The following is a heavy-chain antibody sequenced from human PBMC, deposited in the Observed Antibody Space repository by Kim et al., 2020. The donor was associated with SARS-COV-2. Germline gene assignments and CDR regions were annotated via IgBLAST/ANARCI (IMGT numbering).Heavy chain of an antibody. CDR1: GFTFSSYA. V-gene: IGHV3-30*04. J-gene: IGHJ4*02. CDR3: ARDTYYDFWSGYSAHFDY. CDR2: ISYDGSNK. D-gene: IGHD3-3*01. Sequence: GGSLRLSCAASGFTFSSYAMHWVRQAPGKGLEWVAVISYDGSNKYYADSVKGRFTISRDNSKNTLYLQMNSLRAEDTAVYYCARDTYYDFWSGYSAHFDYWCQGTLVSVSS.